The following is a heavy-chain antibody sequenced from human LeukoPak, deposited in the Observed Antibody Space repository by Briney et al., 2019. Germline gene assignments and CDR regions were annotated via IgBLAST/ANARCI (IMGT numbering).Heavy chain of an antibody. V-gene: IGHV3-21*01. CDR3: AREGGITIFGVGYYMDV. J-gene: IGHJ6*03. CDR1: GFTFSSYS. CDR2: ISSSSSYI. Sequence: GGSLRLSCAASGFTFSSYSMNWVRQAPGKGLEWVSSISSSSSYIYYADSVKGRFTISRDNAKNSLYLQMNSLRAEDTAVYYCAREGGITIFGVGYYMDVWGKGTTVSVSS. D-gene: IGHD3-3*01.